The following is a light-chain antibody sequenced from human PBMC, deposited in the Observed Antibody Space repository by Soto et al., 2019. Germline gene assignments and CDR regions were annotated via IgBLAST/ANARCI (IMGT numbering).Light chain of an antibody. CDR1: SSNIGAGYD. CDR3: QSYDSRLSGYV. Sequence: QSVLTQSPSVSGAPGQRVTISCTGSSSNIGAGYDVHWYQQLPGTAPKLLIYGDSSRPSGVSDRFSGSKSGTSASLAITGLQTEDEADYYCQSYDSRLSGYVFGSGTKLTVL. J-gene: IGLJ1*01. V-gene: IGLV1-40*01. CDR2: GDS.